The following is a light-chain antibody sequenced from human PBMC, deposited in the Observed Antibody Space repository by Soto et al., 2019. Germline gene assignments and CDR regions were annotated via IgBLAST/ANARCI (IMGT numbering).Light chain of an antibody. Sequence: QSALTQPASVSGSPGQSITISCTGTSNDVGGYNYVSWYQQHPGKAPKLMIYEVSNRPSGVSNRFSGSKSGNTASLTISGLQAEDEADYYGSSYTSGITYVIFGGGTKLTVL. J-gene: IGLJ2*01. CDR1: SNDVGGYNY. CDR2: EVS. V-gene: IGLV2-14*01. CDR3: SSYTSGITYVI.